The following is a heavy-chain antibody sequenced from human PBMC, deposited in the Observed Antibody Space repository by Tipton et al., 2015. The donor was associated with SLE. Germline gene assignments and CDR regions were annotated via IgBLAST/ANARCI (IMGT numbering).Heavy chain of an antibody. J-gene: IGHJ5*02. Sequence: TLSLTCTVSGGSISGSNYFWDWIRPPPGKGPEWIGRITNNGNTYYIPSLQSLVTLSVDTSKTHYSLKLSSVTAADTAVYYCARHDTNYGRNWVDPWGQGTLVTVSS. CDR3: ARHDTNYGRNWVDP. CDR2: ITNNGNT. V-gene: IGHV4-39*01. CDR1: GGSISGSNYF. D-gene: IGHD2-8*01.